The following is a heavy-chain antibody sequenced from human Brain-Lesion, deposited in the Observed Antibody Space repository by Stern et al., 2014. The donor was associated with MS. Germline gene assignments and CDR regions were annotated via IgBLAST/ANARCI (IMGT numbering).Heavy chain of an antibody. Sequence: EVQLVESGGGLEQPGGSLRLSCAASGFSFSTYAMSWVRQTPGKGLQWVSVISRRGGPTYYADSVKGRFTISRDNSKNTLYLQMDSLRADDTAVYYCAKWPHHIAVAGTRYFQHWGQGTLVTVSS. CDR2: ISRRGGPT. CDR1: GFSFSTYA. CDR3: AKWPHHIAVAGTRYFQH. J-gene: IGHJ1*01. D-gene: IGHD6-19*01. V-gene: IGHV3-23*04.